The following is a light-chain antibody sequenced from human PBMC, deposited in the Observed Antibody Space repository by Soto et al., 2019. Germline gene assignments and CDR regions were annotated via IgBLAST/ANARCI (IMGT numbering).Light chain of an antibody. J-gene: IGKJ1*01. CDR2: AAS. Sequence: DIQMTQSPYSLSASGGDRVTITCRASQSISSYLNWYQQKPGKAPKLLIYAASSLQSGVPSRFSGSGSGTDFTLTISSLQPEDFATYYCQQSYSTPRTFGQGTKVDIK. CDR3: QQSYSTPRT. V-gene: IGKV1-39*01. CDR1: QSISSY.